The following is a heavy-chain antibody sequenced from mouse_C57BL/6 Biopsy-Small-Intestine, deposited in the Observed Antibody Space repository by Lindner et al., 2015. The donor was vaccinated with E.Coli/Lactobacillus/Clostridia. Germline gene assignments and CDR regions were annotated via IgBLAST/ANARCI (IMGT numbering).Heavy chain of an antibody. CDR1: GGTFSTYS. Sequence: SVKVSCKASGGTFSTYSISWVRQAPGQGLECMGGIIPMLGTTKYAQKFQGRVTMTADESMSTAYMELSRLTSADTAVYYCARDRDSNGMDVWGQGTTVTVSS. CDR3: ARDRDSNGMDV. V-gene: IGHV1-4*01. J-gene: IGHJ1*01. D-gene: IGHD1-1*01. CDR2: IIPMLGTT.